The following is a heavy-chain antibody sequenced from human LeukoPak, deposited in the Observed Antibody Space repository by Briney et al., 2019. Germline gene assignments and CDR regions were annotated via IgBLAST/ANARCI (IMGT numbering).Heavy chain of an antibody. V-gene: IGHV1-2*02. CDR3: ARVESSSDDY. CDR2: INPNSGGT. J-gene: IGHJ4*02. D-gene: IGHD6-6*01. Sequence: ASVKVSCKASGYTFIGYYMHWVREAPGQGLQWMGWINPNSGGTTYAQKFQGRVTMTRDTSISTAYMELSRLRSDDTAVYYCARVESSSDDYWGQGTLVTVSS. CDR1: GYTFIGYY.